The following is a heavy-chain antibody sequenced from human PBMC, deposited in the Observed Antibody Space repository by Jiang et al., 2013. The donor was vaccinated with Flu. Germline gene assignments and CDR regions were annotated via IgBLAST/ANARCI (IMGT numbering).Heavy chain of an antibody. CDR2: ISYDGSNK. J-gene: IGHJ4*02. CDR3: ARDRGHYGDSHILDY. Sequence: SGGGVVQPGRSLRLSCAASGFTFSSYAMHWVRQAPGKGLEWVAVISYDGSNKYYADSVKGRFTISRDNSKNTLYLQMNSLRAEDTAVYYCARDRGHYGDSHILDYWGQGTLVTVSS. D-gene: IGHD4-17*01. CDR1: GFTFSSYA. V-gene: IGHV3-30*01.